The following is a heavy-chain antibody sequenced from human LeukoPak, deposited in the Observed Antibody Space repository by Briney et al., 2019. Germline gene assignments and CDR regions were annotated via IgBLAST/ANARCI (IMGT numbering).Heavy chain of an antibody. J-gene: IGHJ4*02. CDR1: GGTFSSYA. V-gene: IGHV1-46*01. D-gene: IGHD2-8*01. CDR3: ASGLYCTNAVCERTLLGY. Sequence: ASVKVSCKASGGTFSSYAISWVRQAPGQGLEWMGIINPSGGSTSYAQKFQGRVTMTRDMSTSTVYMELSSLRSEDTALYYCASGLYCTNAVCERTLLGYWGQGTLVTVSS. CDR2: INPSGGST.